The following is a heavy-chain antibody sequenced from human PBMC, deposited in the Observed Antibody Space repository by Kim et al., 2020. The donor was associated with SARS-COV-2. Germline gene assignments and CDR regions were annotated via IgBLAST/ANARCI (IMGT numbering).Heavy chain of an antibody. D-gene: IGHD4-4*01. Sequence: LTRRGTISVDTSKNQFSLKLSSVTAADTAVYYCARGWGPDYSNYQYGMDVWGQGTTVTVSS. J-gene: IGHJ6*02. V-gene: IGHV4-59*09. CDR3: ARGWGPDYSNYQYGMDV.